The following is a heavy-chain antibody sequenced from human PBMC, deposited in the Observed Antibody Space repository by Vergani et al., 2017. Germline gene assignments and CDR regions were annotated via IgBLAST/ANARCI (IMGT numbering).Heavy chain of an antibody. D-gene: IGHD2-21*02. CDR1: GYTFTNHH. CDR2: ITPGGST. CDR3: TRDLGVTAIGAVYFFDY. J-gene: IGHJ4*02. Sequence: VQLVQSGTEVKKLGASVKIACKTSGYTFTNHHLHWVRQVPGQGLEWMGIITPGGSTDYVPKFQARATMTRNTSTRPVYMELSRVNFDDTAVYFCTRDLGVTAIGAVYFFDYWGQGTLVTVSS. V-gene: IGHV1-46*01.